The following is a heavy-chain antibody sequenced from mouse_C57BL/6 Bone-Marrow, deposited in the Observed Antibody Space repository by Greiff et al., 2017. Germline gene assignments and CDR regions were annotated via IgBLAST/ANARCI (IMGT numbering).Heavy chain of an antibody. CDR2: IRLKSDNYAT. D-gene: IGHD2-2*01. Sequence: EVMLVESGGGLVQPGGSMKLSCVASGFTFSNYWMNWVRQSPEKGLEWVAQIRLKSDNYATHYAESVKGRFTISRDDPKSSVYLQMNNLRAEDTGIYYCTGGLRRSAWFAYWGQGTLVTVSA. J-gene: IGHJ3*01. CDR1: GFTFSNYW. CDR3: TGGLRRSAWFAY. V-gene: IGHV6-3*01.